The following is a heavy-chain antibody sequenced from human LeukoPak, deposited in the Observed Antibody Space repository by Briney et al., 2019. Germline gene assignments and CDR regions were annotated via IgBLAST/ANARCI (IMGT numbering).Heavy chain of an antibody. J-gene: IGHJ4*02. D-gene: IGHD6-25*01. CDR2: IYYSGST. CDR3: ARDEERTLDY. Sequence: SETLSLTCTVSGGSISSSSYYWGWIRQPPGKGLEWIGSIYYSGSTYYNPSLKSRVTISVDTSKNQFSLKLSSVTAADTAVYYCARDEERTLDYWGQGTLVTVSS. CDR1: GGSISSSSYY. V-gene: IGHV4-39*07.